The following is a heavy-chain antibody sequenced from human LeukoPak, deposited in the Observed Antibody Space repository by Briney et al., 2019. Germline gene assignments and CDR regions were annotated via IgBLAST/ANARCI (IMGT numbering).Heavy chain of an antibody. D-gene: IGHD6-6*01. CDR2: ISPTGSTT. CDR3: ARGPNSNWSGLDF. J-gene: IGHJ4*02. CDR1: GFSFSGHW. Sequence: GGSLRLSCTASGFSFSGHWMHWARQLPGKGLVWVSRISPTGSTTSYADSVKGRFTVSRDNAKNTLYLQVNNLRAEDTAVYYCARGPNSNWSGLDFWGQGTLVTVSS. V-gene: IGHV3-74*01.